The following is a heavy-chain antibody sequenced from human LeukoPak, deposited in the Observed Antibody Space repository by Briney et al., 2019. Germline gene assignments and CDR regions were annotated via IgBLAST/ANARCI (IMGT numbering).Heavy chain of an antibody. CDR1: GFTFSSYT. V-gene: IGHV3-30*04. Sequence: GGSLRLSCAASGFTFSSYTMHWVPQAPGKGLEWVAVISYDGSNKFYADSVKGRFTISRDNSKNTLFLQMNSLRPEDTALYYCARDYTVVKGFDIWGQGTMVTVSS. J-gene: IGHJ3*02. D-gene: IGHD4-23*01. CDR3: ARDYTVVKGFDI. CDR2: ISYDGSNK.